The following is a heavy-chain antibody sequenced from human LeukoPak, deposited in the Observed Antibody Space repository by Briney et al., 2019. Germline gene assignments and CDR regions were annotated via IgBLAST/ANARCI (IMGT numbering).Heavy chain of an antibody. Sequence: SETLSLTCTVSGGSISSSSYYWGWIRQPPGKGLEWIGSIYYSGSTYYNPSLKSRVTISVDTSKNQFSLKLSSVTAAGTAVYYCARRGGQADFDYWGQGTLVTVSS. D-gene: IGHD2-15*01. CDR1: GGSISSSSYY. V-gene: IGHV4-39*01. J-gene: IGHJ4*02. CDR2: IYYSGST. CDR3: ARRGGQADFDY.